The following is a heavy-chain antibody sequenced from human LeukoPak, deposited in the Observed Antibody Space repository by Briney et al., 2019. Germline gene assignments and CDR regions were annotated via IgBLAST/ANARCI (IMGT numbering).Heavy chain of an antibody. Sequence: SETLSLTCTVSGGSISSYYWSWIRQPAGKGLEWIGRIYTSGSTNYNPSLKSRVTMSVDTSKNQFSLKLSSVTAADTAVYYCARIYCSGSSCYHFDYWGQGTLVTVSS. CDR2: IYTSGST. CDR3: ARIYCSGSSCYHFDY. J-gene: IGHJ4*02. D-gene: IGHD2-15*01. V-gene: IGHV4-4*07. CDR1: GGSISSYY.